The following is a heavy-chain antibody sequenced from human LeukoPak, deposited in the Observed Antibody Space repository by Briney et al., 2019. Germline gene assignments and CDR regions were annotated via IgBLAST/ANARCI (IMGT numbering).Heavy chain of an antibody. J-gene: IGHJ5*02. CDR2: IDPSDSYT. CDR1: GYSFTSYW. V-gene: IGHV5-10-1*01. CDR3: ARHRSSSWGYNWFDP. D-gene: IGHD6-13*01. Sequence: HGESLKISCKGSGYSFTSYWISWVRQMPGKGLEWMGRIDPSDSYTNYSPSFQGHVTISDDKSISTAYLQWSSLKASDTAMYYCARHRSSSWGYNWFDPWGQGTLVTVSS.